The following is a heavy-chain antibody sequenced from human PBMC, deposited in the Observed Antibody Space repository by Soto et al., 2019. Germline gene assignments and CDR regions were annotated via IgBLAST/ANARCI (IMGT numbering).Heavy chain of an antibody. CDR2: IDPSDSRT. D-gene: IGHD5-18*01. CDR1: GYTFTNNW. CDR3: ARRRGYSYDFDY. V-gene: IGHV5-10-1*01. Sequence: GESRKISCNASGYTFTNNWIYWVRQKPGQGLEWMGRIDPSDSRTNYNPSFEGHVTISIDKSINTAFLQWSSLRASDTAVYFCARRRGYSYDFDYWGQGTLVTVSS. J-gene: IGHJ4*02.